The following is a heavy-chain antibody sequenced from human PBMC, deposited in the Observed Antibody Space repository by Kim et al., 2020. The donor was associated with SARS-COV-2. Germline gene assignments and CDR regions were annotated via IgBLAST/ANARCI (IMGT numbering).Heavy chain of an antibody. Sequence: GGSLRLSCAVTGFAFSRYWMNWVRQTPEKGLEWVASINEDGTEKTYVDSLEGRFTISRDNVRNSLYLQMRNLRVEDTALYYCARAPRGYDSSPFYWGQGT. D-gene: IGHD5-12*01. CDR1: GFAFSRYW. J-gene: IGHJ4*02. CDR3: ARAPRGYDSSPFY. CDR2: INEDGTEK. V-gene: IGHV3-7*01.